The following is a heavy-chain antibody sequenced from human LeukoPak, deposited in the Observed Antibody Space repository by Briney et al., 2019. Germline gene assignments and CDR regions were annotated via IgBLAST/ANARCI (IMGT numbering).Heavy chain of an antibody. CDR3: AKRGDYGGNSPFDY. CDR1: GFTFSSYG. D-gene: IGHD4-23*01. V-gene: IGHV3-30*18. Sequence: GGSLRLSCAASGFTFSSYGMHWVRQAPGKGLERVAVISYGGSNKYYADSVKGRFTISRDNSKNTLYLQMNSLRAEDTAVYYCAKRGDYGGNSPFDYWGQGTLVTVSS. CDR2: ISYGGSNK. J-gene: IGHJ4*02.